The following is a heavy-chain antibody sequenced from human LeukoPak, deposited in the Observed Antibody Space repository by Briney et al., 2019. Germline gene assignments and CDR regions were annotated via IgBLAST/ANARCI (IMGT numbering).Heavy chain of an antibody. CDR2: IYPGDSDT. V-gene: IGHV5-51*01. CDR1: GYNFASYW. Sequence: PGESLKISCKGSGYNFASYWIGWVRQMPGKGLEWMGIIYPGDSDTRSSPSFQGQVTMSVDKSVNTAYLQWSSLKASDTAMYYCARTPGYSFYFDYWGLGTTVTVSS. CDR3: ARTPGYSFYFDY. J-gene: IGHJ4*02. D-gene: IGHD5-18*01.